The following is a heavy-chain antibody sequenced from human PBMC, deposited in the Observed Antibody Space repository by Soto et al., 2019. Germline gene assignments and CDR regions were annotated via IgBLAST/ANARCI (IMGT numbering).Heavy chain of an antibody. V-gene: IGHV1-18*01. J-gene: IGHJ5*02. D-gene: IGHD5-12*01. Sequence: GASVKVSCKASCYTFTSYGISWVRQSPGQGLEWMGWIGAYNGNTNYAQKLQGRVTVTGDTSISTVYMELRGLTSEDTGVYYCARGPNVAIVSTGVYWFDPWGQGTPDTVSS. CDR2: IGAYNGNT. CDR1: CYTFTSYG. CDR3: ARGPNVAIVSTGVYWFDP.